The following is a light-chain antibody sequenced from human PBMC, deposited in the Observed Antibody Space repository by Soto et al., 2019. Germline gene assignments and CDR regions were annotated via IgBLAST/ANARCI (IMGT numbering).Light chain of an antibody. V-gene: IGLV4-69*01. CDR2: LNSDGSH. Sequence: QPVLTQSPSASASLGASVKLTCTLSSGHSTYAIAWHQQQPEKGPRYLMKLNSDGSHNKGDGIPDRFSGSISGAERYLTISSLQSEDEADYYCQTWGTGILVFGGGTQLTVL. CDR1: SGHSTYA. J-gene: IGLJ2*01. CDR3: QTWGTGILV.